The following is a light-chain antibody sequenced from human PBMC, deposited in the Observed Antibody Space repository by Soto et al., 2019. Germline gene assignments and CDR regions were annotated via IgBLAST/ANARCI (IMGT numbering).Light chain of an antibody. Sequence: DIQMTQSPSSLSASVGDRVTITCRASQTISRYIYWYQQKPGKAPNLLIYAATTLQSGVPSRFSGSGSGTEFTLTITSLQPDDFATYYCQQSYSTPTFGQGTKVEIK. CDR3: QQSYSTPT. CDR2: AAT. CDR1: QTISRY. V-gene: IGKV1-39*01. J-gene: IGKJ1*01.